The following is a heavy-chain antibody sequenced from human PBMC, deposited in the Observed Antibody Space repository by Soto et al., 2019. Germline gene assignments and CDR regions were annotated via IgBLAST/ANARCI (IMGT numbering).Heavy chain of an antibody. J-gene: IGHJ5*02. CDR1: GFTFSKAW. V-gene: IGHV3-73*01. CDR2: IRSKANSYAT. CDR3: TVSRTTLDP. D-gene: IGHD4-17*01. Sequence: GGSLRLSCAASGFTFSKAWMSWVRQASGKGLEWVGRIRSKANSYATAYAASVKGRFTISRDDSKNTAYLQMNSLKTEDTAVYYCTVSRTTLDPWGQGTLVTVSS.